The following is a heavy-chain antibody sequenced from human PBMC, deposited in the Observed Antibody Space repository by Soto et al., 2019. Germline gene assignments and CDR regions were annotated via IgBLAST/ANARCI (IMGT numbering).Heavy chain of an antibody. Sequence: GASVKVSCKASGYTFTSYAMHWVRQAPGQRLEWMGWINAGNGNTKYSQKFQGRVTITRDTSASTAYMELSSLRSEDTAVYYCARVGHTVRGANPHFDLWGRGTLVTVSS. D-gene: IGHD3-10*01. CDR1: GYTFTSYA. CDR3: ARVGHTVRGANPHFDL. V-gene: IGHV1-3*01. CDR2: INAGNGNT. J-gene: IGHJ2*01.